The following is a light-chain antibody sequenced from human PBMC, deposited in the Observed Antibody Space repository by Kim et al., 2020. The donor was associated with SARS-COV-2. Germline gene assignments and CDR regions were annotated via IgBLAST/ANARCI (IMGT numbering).Light chain of an antibody. CDR1: QTIHYH. Sequence: DIQMTQFPSSLFASVGDSVTVTCRASQTIHYHVNWYQQKADKAPKLLIYATSSLQKGVPSRFSGGGTGTYFTLTISGVQPPDNATYYCQQAYSASHITFGQGTRLEIK. CDR3: QQAYSASHIT. V-gene: IGKV1-39*01. J-gene: IGKJ5*01. CDR2: ATS.